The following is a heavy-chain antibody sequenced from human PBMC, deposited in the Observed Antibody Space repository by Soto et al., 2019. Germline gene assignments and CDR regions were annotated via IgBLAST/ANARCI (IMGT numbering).Heavy chain of an antibody. CDR1: GFTFSSYA. J-gene: IGHJ5*01. Sequence: EVQLLESGGGLVQPGGSLRLSCAASGFTFSSYAMTWVRQAPGKGLEWVSGISGSGATTSYADSVKGRFTVSRDNSKNTLYRQMNSLRVEDTAVYHCAILRFFDWSAYNWFEYWGQGTPVTVSS. CDR2: ISGSGATT. V-gene: IGHV3-23*01. CDR3: AILRFFDWSAYNWFEY. D-gene: IGHD3-9*01.